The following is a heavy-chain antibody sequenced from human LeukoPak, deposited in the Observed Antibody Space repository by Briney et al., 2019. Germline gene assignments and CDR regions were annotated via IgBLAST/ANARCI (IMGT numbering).Heavy chain of an antibody. CDR2: ISYEGSIK. V-gene: IGHV3-30*03. CDR3: AREYDLVTGLDY. D-gene: IGHD3-9*01. Sequence: GGSLRLSCAASRFTFSTYGMHWVRQAPGKGLEWVTFISYEGSIKRYADSVKGRFTVSRDNSKNTLYLQMSSLRADDTALYYCAREYDLVTGLDYWGQGTLVTVSS. CDR1: RFTFSTYG. J-gene: IGHJ4*02.